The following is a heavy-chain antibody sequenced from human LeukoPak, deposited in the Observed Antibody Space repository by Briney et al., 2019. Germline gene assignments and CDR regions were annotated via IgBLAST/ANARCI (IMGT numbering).Heavy chain of an antibody. CDR3: ARGPPYCSSNSCYYFTGCIQH. J-gene: IGHJ1*01. CDR2: IYYSGST. CDR1: GGSISSYY. V-gene: IGHV4-59*01. Sequence: SETLSLTCTVSGGSISSYYWSWIRQPPGKGLEWIGYIYYSGSTNYNPSLKSRVTISVDTSKNQFSLKLSSVTAADTAVYYCARGPPYCSSNSCYYFTGCIQHWGQGALVTVSS. D-gene: IGHD2-2*01.